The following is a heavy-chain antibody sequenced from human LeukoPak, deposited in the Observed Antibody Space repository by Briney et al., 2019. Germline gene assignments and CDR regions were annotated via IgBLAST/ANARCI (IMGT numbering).Heavy chain of an antibody. Sequence: PSETLSLTCTVSGGSISSYYWSWIRQPPGKGLEWIGYIYYSGSTNYNPSLKSRVTISVDTSKNQFSLKLSSVTAADTAVYYCARSAYYYDSSGYLGTPFDDWGQGTLVTVSS. J-gene: IGHJ4*02. V-gene: IGHV4-59*01. D-gene: IGHD3-22*01. CDR3: ARSAYYYDSSGYLGTPFDD. CDR2: IYYSGST. CDR1: GGSISSYY.